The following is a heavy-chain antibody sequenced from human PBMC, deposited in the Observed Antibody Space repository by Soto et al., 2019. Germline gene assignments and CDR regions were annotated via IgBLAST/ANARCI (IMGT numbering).Heavy chain of an antibody. Sequence: QVQLVQSGAEVKKPGASVKVSCKASGYTFTSYAMHWVLQAPGXXLEWMGWINAGNGNTKYSQKFQGRVTITRDASASSAYMELSSLRSEDTAVYYCARGPGGPDGPGDYWGQGTLVTVSS. CDR2: INAGNGNT. CDR1: GYTFTSYA. D-gene: IGHD2-15*01. CDR3: ARGPGGPDGPGDY. V-gene: IGHV1-3*01. J-gene: IGHJ4*02.